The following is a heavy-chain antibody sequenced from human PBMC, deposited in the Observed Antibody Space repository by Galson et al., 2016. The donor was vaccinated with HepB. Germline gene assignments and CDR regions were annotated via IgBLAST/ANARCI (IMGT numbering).Heavy chain of an antibody. Sequence: ETLSLTCAVYGGSFGGSCWSWIRQTPGKGLEWIGSIYDSGNTYYNPSLNSRVTISVDASKNQFSLKLNSVTTADSAVYYCARRYNGYDWGLYGMDVWGQGTTVTVSS. CDR3: ARRYNGYDWGLYGMDV. CDR1: GGSFGGSC. J-gene: IGHJ6*02. V-gene: IGHV4-34*01. D-gene: IGHD5-12*01. CDR2: IYDSGNT.